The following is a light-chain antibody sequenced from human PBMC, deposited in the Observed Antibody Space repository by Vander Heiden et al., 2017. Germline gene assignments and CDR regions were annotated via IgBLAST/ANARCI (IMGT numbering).Light chain of an antibody. CDR2: GNS. J-gene: IGLJ1*01. CDR3: QSYDSSLSGLV. Sequence: QSVLTQPPSVSGAPGPRVSISCTGSSSNIGAGYDVHWYQQRPGAAPKLLISGNSNRPSGVPDRFSGSKSGTSASLAITGLQAEDEADYYCQSYDSSLSGLVFATGTKVTVL. V-gene: IGLV1-40*01. CDR1: SSNIGAGYD.